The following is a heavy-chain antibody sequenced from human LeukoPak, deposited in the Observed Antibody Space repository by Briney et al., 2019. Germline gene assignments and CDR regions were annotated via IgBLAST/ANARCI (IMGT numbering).Heavy chain of an antibody. V-gene: IGHV4-61*08. J-gene: IGHJ5*02. CDR1: GDSISSGDYY. CDR3: ARATTGSNWFDP. Sequence: PSETLSLTCTVSGDSISSGDYYWSWIRQPPGKGLEWIGYIYYSGSTNYNPSLKSRVTISVDTSKNQFSLKLSSVTAADTAVYYCARATTGSNWFDPWGQGTLVTVSS. CDR2: IYYSGST. D-gene: IGHD1-14*01.